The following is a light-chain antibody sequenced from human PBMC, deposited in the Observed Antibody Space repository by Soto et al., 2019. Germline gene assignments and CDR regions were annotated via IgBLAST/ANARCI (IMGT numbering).Light chain of an antibody. Sequence: QSALTQPPSASGSPGQSVTISCTGTSSDVGAYDYVSWYQRHPGKAPKLMIFEVTKRPSGVPDRFSGSKSGNTASLTVSGLQAEDEADYYCSSYAGSNNFEVFGGGTKVTVL. CDR3: SSYAGSNNFEV. J-gene: IGLJ2*01. CDR1: SSDVGAYDY. CDR2: EVT. V-gene: IGLV2-8*01.